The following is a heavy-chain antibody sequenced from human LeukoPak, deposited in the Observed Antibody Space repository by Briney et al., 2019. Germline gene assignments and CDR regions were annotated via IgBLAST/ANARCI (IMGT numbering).Heavy chain of an antibody. CDR2: ISGSGGST. V-gene: IGHV3-23*01. Sequence: GGSLRLSCAASGFTFSSYAMSWVRQAPGKGLEWVSAISGSGGSTYYADSVKGRFTISRDNSENTLYLQMNSLRAEDTAVYYCAKFSSSGSSGYYPTPFDYWGQGTLVTVSS. CDR1: GFTFSSYA. CDR3: AKFSSSGSSGYYPTPFDY. J-gene: IGHJ4*02. D-gene: IGHD3-22*01.